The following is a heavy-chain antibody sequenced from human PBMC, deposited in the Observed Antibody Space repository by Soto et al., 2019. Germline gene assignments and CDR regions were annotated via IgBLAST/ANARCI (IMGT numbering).Heavy chain of an antibody. D-gene: IGHD4-17*01. Sequence: QVQLVQSGAEVKKPGASVKVSCKASGYTFTTYGISWVRQAPGQGLEWVGWISAYSGNTKYAQKLQGRVTVTTDTSTSTAYMEVRSLRSDYTAVYYGARGRYGDYWGQGTLVTTSS. CDR1: GYTFTTYG. CDR3: ARGRYGDY. J-gene: IGHJ4*02. CDR2: ISAYSGNT. V-gene: IGHV1-18*01.